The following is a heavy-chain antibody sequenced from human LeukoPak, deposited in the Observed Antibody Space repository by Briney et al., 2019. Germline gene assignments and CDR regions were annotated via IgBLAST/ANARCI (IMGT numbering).Heavy chain of an antibody. CDR2: IRYDGSNK. Sequence: GRSLRLSCAASGFTFSSYAMHWVRQAPGKGLEWVAFIRYDGSNKYYADSVKGRFTISRDNSKKTLYLQMNSLRAEDTAVYYCAKGFGSYYSSGVFMASWGQGTLVTVSS. CDR1: GFTFSSYA. V-gene: IGHV3-30*02. J-gene: IGHJ5*02. D-gene: IGHD1-26*01. CDR3: AKGFGSYYSSGVFMAS.